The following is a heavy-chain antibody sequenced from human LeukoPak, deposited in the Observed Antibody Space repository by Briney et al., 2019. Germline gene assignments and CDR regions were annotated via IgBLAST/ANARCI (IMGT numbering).Heavy chain of an antibody. CDR3: AIQGGSGRKDFDY. CDR1: GFTFSSYV. Sequence: WGSLRLSCAASGFTFSSYVIHWVRQAPGKGLEWVAIISYDGGDKYYADSVKGRFTISRDNSKNSLYLQMNSLKTEDTAVYYCAIQGGSGRKDFDYWGQGTLVTVSS. CDR2: ISYDGGDK. J-gene: IGHJ4*02. D-gene: IGHD1-26*01. V-gene: IGHV3-30*03.